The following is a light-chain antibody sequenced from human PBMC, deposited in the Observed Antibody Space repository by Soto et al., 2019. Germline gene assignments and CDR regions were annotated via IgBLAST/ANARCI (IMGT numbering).Light chain of an antibody. CDR1: NIGSKS. J-gene: IGLJ1*01. V-gene: IGLV3-21*01. CDR3: QVWDTSNDHHV. CDR2: YDS. Sequence: SYELTQSPSVSVAPGQTATITCGGNNIGSKSVNWYQQKAGQAPVLVMSYDSHRPSGIPERFSGANSGTTAPLTLSRVESGDEADYYCQVWDTSNDHHVFRSGTKLTVL.